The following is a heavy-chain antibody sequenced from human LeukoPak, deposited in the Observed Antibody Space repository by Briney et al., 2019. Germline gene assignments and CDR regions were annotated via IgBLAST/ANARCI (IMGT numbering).Heavy chain of an antibody. CDR1: GGSISSSSYY. Sequence: PSETLSLTCTVSGGSISSSSYYWGWIRQPPGKGLEWIGSIYYSGSTYYNPSLKSRVTISVDTSKNQFSLKLSSVTAADTAVYYCARGLGYCSGGSCSSTLEYWGQGTLVTVSS. J-gene: IGHJ4*02. CDR2: IYYSGST. V-gene: IGHV4-39*07. D-gene: IGHD2-15*01. CDR3: ARGLGYCSGGSCSSTLEY.